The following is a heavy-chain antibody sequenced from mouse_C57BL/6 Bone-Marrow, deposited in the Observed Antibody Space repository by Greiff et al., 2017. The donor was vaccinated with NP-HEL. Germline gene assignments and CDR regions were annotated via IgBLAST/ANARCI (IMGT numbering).Heavy chain of an antibody. CDR3: ARHLDGY. V-gene: IGHV5-6*01. Sequence: EVKLMESGGDLVKPGGSLKLSCAASGFTFSSYGMSWVRQTPDKRLEWVATISSGGSYTYYLDSVKGRFTISRDNAKNTLYLQMSSLKSEDTAMYYCARHLDGYWGQGTTLTVSS. J-gene: IGHJ2*01. CDR1: GFTFSSYG. CDR2: ISSGGSYT. D-gene: IGHD2-3*01.